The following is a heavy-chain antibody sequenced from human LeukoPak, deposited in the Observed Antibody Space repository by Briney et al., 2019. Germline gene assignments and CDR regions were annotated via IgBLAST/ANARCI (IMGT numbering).Heavy chain of an antibody. CDR1: GGSVSSRSYS. V-gene: IGHV4-61*01. CDR2: IYYSGST. J-gene: IGHJ4*02. CDR3: ARGFYDVLTGYPYYFDY. D-gene: IGHD3-9*01. Sequence: SETLSLTCTVSGGSVSSRSYSWSWIRQPPGKGLEWIGYIYYSGSTNYSPSLKSRVTISVDTSKNQISLKLSSVTAADTAVFYCARGFYDVLTGYPYYFDYWGQGILVTVSS.